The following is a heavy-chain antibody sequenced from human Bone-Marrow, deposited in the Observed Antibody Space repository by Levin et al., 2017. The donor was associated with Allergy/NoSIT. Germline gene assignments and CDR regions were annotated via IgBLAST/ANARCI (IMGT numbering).Heavy chain of an antibody. V-gene: IGHV1-69*06. CDR2: IIPVFGTT. Sequence: KISCKASGITFNNYSFNWVRQAPGRGLEWMGGIIPVFGTTDYAPNFQGRVTITADKSTSTTYMELRSLRPEDTAVYFCARDGGSVDISMGNYHYYGLDVWGQGTPVTVSS. CDR1: GITFNNYS. J-gene: IGHJ6*02. D-gene: IGHD5-18*01. CDR3: ARDGGSVDISMGNYHYYGLDV.